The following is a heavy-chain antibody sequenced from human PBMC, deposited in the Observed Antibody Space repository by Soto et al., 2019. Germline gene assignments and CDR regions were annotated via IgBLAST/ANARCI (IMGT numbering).Heavy chain of an antibody. CDR1: GFSLSNARMG. Sequence: SGPKLVNPTETLTLTCTFSGFSLSNARMGVSWIRQPPGKALEWLAHIFSNDEKSYSTSLKSRLTISKDTSKSQVVLTMTNMDPVDTATYYCARQYSGSYLNYFDYWGQGTLVTVSS. J-gene: IGHJ4*02. D-gene: IGHD1-26*01. CDR3: ARQYSGSYLNYFDY. CDR2: IFSNDEK. V-gene: IGHV2-26*01.